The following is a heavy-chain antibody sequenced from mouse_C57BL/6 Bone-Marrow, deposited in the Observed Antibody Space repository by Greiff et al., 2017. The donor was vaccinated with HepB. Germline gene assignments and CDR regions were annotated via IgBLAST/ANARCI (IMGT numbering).Heavy chain of an antibody. J-gene: IGHJ4*01. D-gene: IGHD1-1*01. Sequence: QVQLQQPGAELVKPGASVKLSCKASGYTFTSYWMHWVKQRPGQGLEWIGMIHPNSGSTNYNEKFKSKATLTVDKSSSTAYMQLSSLTSEDSAVYYCAQIYYYVSRGAMDYWGQGTSVTVSS. CDR1: GYTFTSYW. V-gene: IGHV1-64*01. CDR2: IHPNSGST. CDR3: AQIYYYVSRGAMDY.